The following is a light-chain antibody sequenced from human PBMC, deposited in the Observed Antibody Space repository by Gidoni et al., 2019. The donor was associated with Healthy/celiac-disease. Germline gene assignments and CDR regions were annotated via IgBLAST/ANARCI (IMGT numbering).Light chain of an antibody. Sequence: EIQLTQTPSSLSASVGERVTITYPASQDIRNYLNRYQQKPGKATKLLIYDASNMETGVPSRLSGSGSGTDVSSSISSLQPEDIVTYYCQQYDNLPPQLTFGGGTKVEIK. CDR3: QQYDNLPPQLT. CDR2: DAS. J-gene: IGKJ4*01. V-gene: IGKV1-33*01. CDR1: QDIRNY.